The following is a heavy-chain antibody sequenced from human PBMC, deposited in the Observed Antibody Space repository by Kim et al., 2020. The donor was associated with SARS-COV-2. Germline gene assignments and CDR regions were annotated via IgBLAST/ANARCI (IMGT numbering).Heavy chain of an antibody. J-gene: IGHJ5*02. CDR2: IYYSGST. CDR1: GGSISSSSYY. Sequence: SETLSLTCTVSGGSISSSSYYWGWIRQPPGKGLEWIGSIYYSGSTNYNPSLKSRVTISVDTSKNQFSLKLSSVTAADTAVYYCVGAATYCSGGSCYSGSWFDPWGQGTLVTVSS. CDR3: VGAATYCSGGSCYSGSWFDP. D-gene: IGHD2-15*01. V-gene: IGHV4-39*01.